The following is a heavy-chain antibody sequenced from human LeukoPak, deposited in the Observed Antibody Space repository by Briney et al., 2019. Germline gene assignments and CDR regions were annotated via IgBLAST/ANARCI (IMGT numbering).Heavy chain of an antibody. J-gene: IGHJ4*02. D-gene: IGHD3-10*01. V-gene: IGHV3-53*01. CDR1: GFTVSSNY. Sequence: GGSLRLSCAASGFTVSSNYMSWVRQAPGKGLEWVSVIYSGGSTYYADSVKGRFTISRDNSKNTLYLQMNSLRAEDTAVYYCASRNYGSGSHTSDWGQGTLVTVSS. CDR3: ASRNYGSGSHTSD. CDR2: IYSGGST.